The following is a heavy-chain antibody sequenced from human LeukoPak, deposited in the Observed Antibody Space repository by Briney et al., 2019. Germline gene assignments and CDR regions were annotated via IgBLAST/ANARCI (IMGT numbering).Heavy chain of an antibody. V-gene: IGHV4-39*07. J-gene: IGHJ5*02. CDR1: GVSISSTSYY. Sequence: SETLSLTCIVSGVSISSTSYYWGWIRQSPGKGLEWIGSFYYSGSIFDNRSLRSRVTISIDMSKNQFLLKLTSVTAADTAVYYCARETDYSHPNYFDPWGQGTLVTVSS. D-gene: IGHD4-11*01. CDR3: ARETDYSHPNYFDP. CDR2: FYYSGSI.